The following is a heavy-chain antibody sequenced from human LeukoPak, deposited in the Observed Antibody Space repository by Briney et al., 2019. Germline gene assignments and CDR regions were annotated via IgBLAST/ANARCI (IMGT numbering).Heavy chain of an antibody. CDR2: IYSGGST. J-gene: IGHJ4*02. CDR3: VRASDDSSGYYYGIDY. Sequence: GGSLRLSCAASAFTVSSNYMSWVRQAPGKGLEWVSVIYSGGSTYYADSVKGRFTISRDNSKNTLYLQVNSLRAEDTAVYYCVRASDDSSGYYYGIDYWGQGTLVTVSS. CDR1: AFTVSSNY. D-gene: IGHD3-22*01. V-gene: IGHV3-66*01.